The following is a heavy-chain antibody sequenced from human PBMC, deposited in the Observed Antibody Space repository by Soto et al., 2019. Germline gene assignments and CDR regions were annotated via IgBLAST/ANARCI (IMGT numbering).Heavy chain of an antibody. CDR3: ARAQYYEFWSVYLNWVYP. J-gene: IGHJ5*02. D-gene: IGHD3-3*01. CDR1: GGSISSYY. CDR2: IYYSGSN. V-gene: IGHV4-59*01. Sequence: LSLTYTVSGGSISSYYWSWIRQPPGKGLEWIGYIYYSGSNNYNPPLTSRVPISVDTSKNQFSLKLSSVTAADTAVYSCARAQYYEFWSVYLNWVYPSGQGTLVT.